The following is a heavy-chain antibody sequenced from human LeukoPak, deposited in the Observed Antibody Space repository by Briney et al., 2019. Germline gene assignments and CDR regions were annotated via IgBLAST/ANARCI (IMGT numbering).Heavy chain of an antibody. CDR2: INSDGSST. Sequence: GGSLRLSCAASGFTFSSYWMHWVRQAPGKGLVWVSRINSDGSSTSYADSVKGRFTISRDNVKNTLYLQMNSLRAEDTAVYYCARDAPLCSSGGSCYMSSWGQGTLVTVSS. V-gene: IGHV3-74*01. CDR3: ARDAPLCSSGGSCYMSS. D-gene: IGHD2-15*01. CDR1: GFTFSSYW. J-gene: IGHJ5*02.